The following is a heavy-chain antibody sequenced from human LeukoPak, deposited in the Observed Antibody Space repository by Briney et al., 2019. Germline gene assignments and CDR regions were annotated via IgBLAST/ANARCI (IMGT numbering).Heavy chain of an antibody. D-gene: IGHD3-9*01. CDR1: GFTFSSTS. CDR2: TVGGGDGT. CDR3: AKDQRDDILTGYPYIYWDY. J-gene: IGHJ4*02. Sequence: GGSLRLSCAASGFTFSSTSMSWVRQAPGKGLEWVAVTVGGGDGTYYADSVKGRFTISRDNSKNTLYLQMNSLRAEDTAVYFCAKDQRDDILTGYPYIYWDYWGQGTLVTVS. V-gene: IGHV3-23*01.